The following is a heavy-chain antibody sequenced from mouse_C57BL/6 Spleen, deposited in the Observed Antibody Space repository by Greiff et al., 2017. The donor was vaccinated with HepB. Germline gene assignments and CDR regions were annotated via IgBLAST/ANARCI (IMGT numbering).Heavy chain of an antibody. CDR1: GFTFSDYG. D-gene: IGHD2-5*01. CDR3: ARRYSNYEDYFDY. Sequence: EVKVVESGGGLVKPGGSLKLSCAASGFTFSDYGMHWVRQAPEKGLEWVAYISSGSSTIYYADTVKGRFTISRDNAKNTLFLQMTSLRSEDTAMYYYARRYSNYEDYFDYWGQGTTLTVSS. CDR2: ISSGSSTI. V-gene: IGHV5-17*01. J-gene: IGHJ2*01.